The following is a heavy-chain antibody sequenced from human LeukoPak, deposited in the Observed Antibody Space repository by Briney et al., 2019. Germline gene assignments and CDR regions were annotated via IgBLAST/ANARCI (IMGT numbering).Heavy chain of an antibody. Sequence: ASVKVSCKTSGYTFTGQYLHWVRQAPGQGLEWMGWINPNSGGTNYAQKFQGRVTMTRDTSISTAYMEVRRLRSDDTAVYFCARDSVTMVRGIIHRTSWFDPWGQGTLVTVSS. D-gene: IGHD3-10*01. CDR2: INPNSGGT. CDR1: GYTFTGQY. V-gene: IGHV1-2*02. J-gene: IGHJ5*02. CDR3: ARDSVTMVRGIIHRTSWFDP.